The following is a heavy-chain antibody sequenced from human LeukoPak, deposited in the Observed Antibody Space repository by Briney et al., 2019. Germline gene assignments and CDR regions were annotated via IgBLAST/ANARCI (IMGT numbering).Heavy chain of an antibody. J-gene: IGHJ6*03. Sequence: GASVKVSCKASGYTFTSYYMHWVRQAPGQGLEWMGIINPSGGSTSYAQKFQGRVTMTRDTSTSTVYMELSSLRPEDTAVYYCARDGYSYGQGRYYYYYYMDVWGRGTTVTVSS. CDR2: INPSGGST. CDR3: ARDGYSYGQGRYYYYYYMDV. V-gene: IGHV1-46*01. D-gene: IGHD5-18*01. CDR1: GYTFTSYY.